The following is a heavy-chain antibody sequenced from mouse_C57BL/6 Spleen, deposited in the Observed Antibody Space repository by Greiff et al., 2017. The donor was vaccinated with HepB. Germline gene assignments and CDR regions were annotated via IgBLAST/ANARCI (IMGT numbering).Heavy chain of an antibody. CDR3: ARHDGIFDY. D-gene: IGHD2-3*01. J-gene: IGHJ2*01. Sequence: EVQGVESGGDLVKPGGSLKLSCAASGFTFSSYGMSWVRQTPDKRLEWVATISSGGSYTYYPDSVKGRFTISRDNAKNTLYLQMSSLKSEDTAMYYCARHDGIFDYWGQGTTLTVSS. V-gene: IGHV5-6*01. CDR2: ISSGGSYT. CDR1: GFTFSSYG.